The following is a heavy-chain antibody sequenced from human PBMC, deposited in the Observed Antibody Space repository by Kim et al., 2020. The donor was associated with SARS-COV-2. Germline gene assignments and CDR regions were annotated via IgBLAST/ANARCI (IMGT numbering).Heavy chain of an antibody. CDR3: ARDDGYCSSTSCYQYAFDI. D-gene: IGHD2-2*03. Sequence: SRVTISVDTSKNQFSLKLSSVTAADTAVYYCARDDGYCSSTSCYQYAFDIWGQGTMVTVSS. J-gene: IGHJ3*02. V-gene: IGHV4-59*01.